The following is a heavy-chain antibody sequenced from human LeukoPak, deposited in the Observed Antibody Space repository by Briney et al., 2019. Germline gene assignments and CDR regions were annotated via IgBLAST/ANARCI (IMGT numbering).Heavy chain of an antibody. V-gene: IGHV4-38-2*02. CDR2: IYYSGTT. CDR3: ARSYCGGDCYSLGWFDP. Sequence: SETLSLTCTVSGYSISSTYYWGWIRQPPGKGLQWIGSIYYSGTTYYNPSLKSRVTMSVDTSKNRFSLKLSSVTVADTAVYYCARSYCGGDCYSLGWFDPWGQGALVTVSS. D-gene: IGHD2-21*01. CDR1: GYSISSTYY. J-gene: IGHJ5*02.